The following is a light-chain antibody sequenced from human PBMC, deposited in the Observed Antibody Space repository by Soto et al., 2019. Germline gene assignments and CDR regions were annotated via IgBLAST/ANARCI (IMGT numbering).Light chain of an antibody. CDR1: SSDVGGYNY. CDR3: SSYAGSNNLGV. J-gene: IGLJ2*01. Sequence: HSALTQPPSASGSPGQSVTISCTGTSSDVGGYNYVSWYQQHPGRAPKLMIYEVSKRPSGVPDRFSGSKSGNTASLTVSGLQPEDEADYYCSSYAGSNNLGVFGSGTKLIVL. V-gene: IGLV2-8*01. CDR2: EVS.